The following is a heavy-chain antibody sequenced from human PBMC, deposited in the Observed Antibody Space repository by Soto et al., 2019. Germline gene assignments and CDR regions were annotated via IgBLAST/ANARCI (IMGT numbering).Heavy chain of an antibody. J-gene: IGHJ4*02. CDR1: GFSLSTSGVG. V-gene: IGHV2-5*02. D-gene: IGHD6-13*01. CDR2: IYWDDDK. Sequence: QITLKESGPPLVKPTQTLTLTCTFSGFSLSTSGVGVGWIRQPPGKALEWLALIYWDDDKRYSPSLKSRLTITKDTSKNQVVLTMTNMDPVDTATYYCAHRRDSSSWSTVYYFDYWGQGTLVTVSS. CDR3: AHRRDSSSWSTVYYFDY.